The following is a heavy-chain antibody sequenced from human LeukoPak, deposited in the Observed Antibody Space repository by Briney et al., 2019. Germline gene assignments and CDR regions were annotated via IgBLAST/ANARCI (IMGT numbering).Heavy chain of an antibody. J-gene: IGHJ4*02. Sequence: ASVNVSFKASGYTFTSYWIQWVRQAPGQGLEWMGLINPDGGSTAYAHRFQGRVIMTRDTSTSTAYMDLSSLRSEDTAVYHCARAPRNSSTMLDFWGQGTLVTISS. CDR3: ARAPRNSSTMLDF. D-gene: IGHD6-13*01. CDR2: INPDGGST. CDR1: GYTFTSYW. V-gene: IGHV1-46*01.